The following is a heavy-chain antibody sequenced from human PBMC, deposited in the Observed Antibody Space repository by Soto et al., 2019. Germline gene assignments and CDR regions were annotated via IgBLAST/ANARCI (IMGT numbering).Heavy chain of an antibody. Sequence: GGSLRPSCAASGFNFSSFFRSWVRQAPGKGVEWVSLISGSGGSTYYADSVKGRVTISRDNSKNTLYQQMSSLRAEDTAVYFCARDTPVLRYFDWLSRYFDYWGQGNLVTVSS. V-gene: IGHV3-23*01. D-gene: IGHD3-9*01. CDR1: GFNFSSFF. J-gene: IGHJ4*02. CDR2: ISGSGGST. CDR3: ARDTPVLRYFDWLSRYFDY.